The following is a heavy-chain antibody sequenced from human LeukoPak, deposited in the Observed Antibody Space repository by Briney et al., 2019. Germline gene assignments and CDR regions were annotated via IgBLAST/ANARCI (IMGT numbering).Heavy chain of an antibody. D-gene: IGHD6-25*01. CDR3: ARKGGHSDFDY. CDR1: GFTFSSYA. CDR2: ISGSGGST. V-gene: IGHV3-23*01. J-gene: IGHJ4*02. Sequence: GGSLRLSCAASGFTFSSYAMSWVRQAPGKGLEWVSAISGSGGSTYYADFVKGRFTISRDNSKNTLYLQMNSLRAEDTAVYYCARKGGHSDFDYWGQGTLVTVSS.